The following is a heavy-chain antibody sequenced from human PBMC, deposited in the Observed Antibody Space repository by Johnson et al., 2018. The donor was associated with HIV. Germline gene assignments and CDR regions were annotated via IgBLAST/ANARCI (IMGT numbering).Heavy chain of an antibody. V-gene: IGHV3-11*01. CDR1: GFPFRDYY. Sequence: VQLVESGGGLVKPGGSLRLSCTASGFPFRDYYMSWIRQAPGKGLEWVSYISSSGSIISYADSVKGRFTISRDNSKNSLYLQMNSLRAEDTALYYCAKDMSGLVSTGGVVGAFDIWGQGTMVTVTS. CDR3: AKDMSGLVSTGGVVGAFDI. J-gene: IGHJ3*02. CDR2: ISSSGSII. D-gene: IGHD2-8*02.